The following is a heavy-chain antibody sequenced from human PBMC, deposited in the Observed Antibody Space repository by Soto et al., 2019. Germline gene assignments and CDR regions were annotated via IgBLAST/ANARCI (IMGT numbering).Heavy chain of an antibody. Sequence: QVQLVESGGGVVQPGTSLRLSCSASGFTLSGVDMHWVRQAPGKGLEWVAVMLYDGRNQYYADSVKGRFTVSRDSSKSTLYLQMNSLRTEDAAVYYCAKGGWYTSASRSDCWGKGTLVTVSS. CDR3: AKGGWYTSASRSDC. J-gene: IGHJ4*02. CDR2: MLYDGRNQ. D-gene: IGHD6-6*01. CDR1: GFTLSGVD. V-gene: IGHV3-30*18.